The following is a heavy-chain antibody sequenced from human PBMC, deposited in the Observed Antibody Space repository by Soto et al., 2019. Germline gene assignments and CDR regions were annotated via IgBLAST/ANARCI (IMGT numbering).Heavy chain of an antibody. Sequence: GGSLRLSCVASGFTFNTYWMNWVRQSPGKGLEWVANINQDGSEKFHVDSVKGRFTISRDNARNSLFLHMKSLRAEDTATYFCATVPYTFLVYYGLDVWGQGTTVTVSS. J-gene: IGHJ6*02. CDR2: INQDGSEK. CDR1: GFTFNTYW. D-gene: IGHD5-18*01. CDR3: ATVPYTFLVYYGLDV. V-gene: IGHV3-7*03.